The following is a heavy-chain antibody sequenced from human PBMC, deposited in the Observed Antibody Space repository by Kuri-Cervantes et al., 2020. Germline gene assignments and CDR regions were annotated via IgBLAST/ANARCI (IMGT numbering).Heavy chain of an antibody. CDR1: GGSVSSGSYY. CDR3: ARLNYYGSGSDY. CDR2: IYHSGST. V-gene: IGHV4-61*01. Sequence: GSLRLSCTVSGGSVSSGSYYWSWIRQPPGKGLEWIGEIYHSGSTNYNPSLKSRVTISVGKSKNQFSLKLSSVTAADTAVYYCARLNYYGSGSDYWGQGTLVTVSS. J-gene: IGHJ4*02. D-gene: IGHD3-10*01.